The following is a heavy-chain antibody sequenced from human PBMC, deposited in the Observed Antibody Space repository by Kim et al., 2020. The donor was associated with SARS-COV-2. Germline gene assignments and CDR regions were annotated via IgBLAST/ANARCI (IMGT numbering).Heavy chain of an antibody. D-gene: IGHD6-13*01. V-gene: IGHV6-1*01. Sequence: DYAVSVKSRITITPDTSKNQFSLQLNSVTPEDTAVYYCARGAYSSSWFDYWGQGTLVTVSS. J-gene: IGHJ4*02. CDR3: ARGAYSSSWFDY.